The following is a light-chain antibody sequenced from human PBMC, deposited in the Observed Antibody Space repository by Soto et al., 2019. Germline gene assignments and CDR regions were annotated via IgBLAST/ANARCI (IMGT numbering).Light chain of an antibody. CDR3: QQYGSSGT. J-gene: IGKJ1*01. CDR2: GAS. Sequence: EVVLTQSHATLSVSPGERVNLXFRASQSVSSNLAWYQQKPGQAPRLLIYGASNRATGIPDRFSGSGSGTDFTLTISRLEPEDFAVYYCQQYGSSGTFGQGTKVDIK. V-gene: IGKV3-20*01. CDR1: QSVSSN.